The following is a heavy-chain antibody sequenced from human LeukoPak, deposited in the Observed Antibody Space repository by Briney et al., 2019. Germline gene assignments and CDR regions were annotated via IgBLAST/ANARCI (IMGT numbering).Heavy chain of an antibody. J-gene: IGHJ4*02. CDR2: IYYSGGT. CDR3: ARLRFYDFDY. V-gene: IGHV4-59*08. Sequence: KPSETLSLTCAVSGGSISSSYWSWIRQPPGKGLEWIGYIYYSGGTNYNPSLKSRVTISVDTSKNQFSLELTSVTAADTAVYYCARLRFYDFDYWGQATLVTVSS. CDR1: GGSISSSY. D-gene: IGHD3-3*01.